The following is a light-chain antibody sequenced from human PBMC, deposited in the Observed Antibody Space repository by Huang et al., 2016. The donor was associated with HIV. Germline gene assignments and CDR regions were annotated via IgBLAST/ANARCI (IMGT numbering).Light chain of an antibody. CDR3: MQSLQTPRT. J-gene: IGKJ5*01. CDR2: LSS. Sequence: DIVMTQSPLSLPVTPGEPASISCRSSQSLLHSNGYNYLDLYLQKPGQSPQLLMYLSSKRASGVPDRFSGSGSVVDFTLKISRVEAEDAGVYYCMQSLQTPRTFGQGTRLEIK. V-gene: IGKV2-28*01. CDR1: QSLLHSNGYNY.